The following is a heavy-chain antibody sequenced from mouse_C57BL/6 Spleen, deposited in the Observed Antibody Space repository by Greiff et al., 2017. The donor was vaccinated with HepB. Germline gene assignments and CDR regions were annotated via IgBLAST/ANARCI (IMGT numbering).Heavy chain of an antibody. Sequence: QVQLQQSGAELVKPGASVKISCKASGYTFTDYSLHWVKQRPGQGLEWIGKIGPGSGSIYYNEKFKGKATLTADKSSSTAYMELLSLTSEDSAVYFCAGSREFIRGYFDYWGQGTTLTVSS. CDR2: IGPGSGSI. CDR3: AGSREFIRGYFDY. J-gene: IGHJ2*01. CDR1: GYTFTDYS. D-gene: IGHD1-1*01. V-gene: IGHV1-77*01.